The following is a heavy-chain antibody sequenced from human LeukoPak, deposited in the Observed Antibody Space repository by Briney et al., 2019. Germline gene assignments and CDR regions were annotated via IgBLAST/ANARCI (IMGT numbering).Heavy chain of an antibody. J-gene: IGHJ4*02. Sequence: GGSLRLSCAASGFTFSSYWMSWVRQAPGKGLEWVANIKQDGSEKYYVDSVKGRFTISRDNAKNSLYLQMKSLRADDTAVYYCARVKVDYDYVWGSYRDSYYFDYWGQGTLVTVSS. CDR2: IKQDGSEK. D-gene: IGHD3-16*02. CDR3: ARVKVDYDYVWGSYRDSYYFDY. CDR1: GFTFSSYW. V-gene: IGHV3-7*01.